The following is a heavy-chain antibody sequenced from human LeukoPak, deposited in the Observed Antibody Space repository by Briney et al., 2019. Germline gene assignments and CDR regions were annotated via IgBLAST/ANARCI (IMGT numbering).Heavy chain of an antibody. V-gene: IGHV1-18*04. J-gene: IGHJ4*02. CDR1: GYTFTSYG. Sequence: ASVKVSCEASGYTFTSYGISWVRQAPGQGLEWMGWISAYNGNTNYAQKLQGRVTMTTDTSTSTAYMELRSLRSDDTAVYYCAREYQLLSPFDYWGQGTLVTVSS. CDR3: AREYQLLSPFDY. CDR2: ISAYNGNT. D-gene: IGHD2-2*01.